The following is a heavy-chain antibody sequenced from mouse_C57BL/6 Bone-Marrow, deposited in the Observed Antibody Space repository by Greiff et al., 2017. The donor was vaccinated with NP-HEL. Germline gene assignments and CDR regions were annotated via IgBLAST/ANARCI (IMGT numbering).Heavy chain of an antibody. J-gene: IGHJ4*01. CDR3: ARKFITTVVDGAMDY. V-gene: IGHV1-55*01. D-gene: IGHD1-1*01. CDR1: GYTFTSYW. CDR2: IYPGSGST. Sequence: QVQLQQPGAELVKPGASVKMSCKASGYTFTSYWITWVKQRPGQGLEWIGDIYPGSGSTNYNEKFKSKATLTVDTSSSTAYMQLSSLTSEDSAVYYCARKFITTVVDGAMDYWGQGTSVTVSS.